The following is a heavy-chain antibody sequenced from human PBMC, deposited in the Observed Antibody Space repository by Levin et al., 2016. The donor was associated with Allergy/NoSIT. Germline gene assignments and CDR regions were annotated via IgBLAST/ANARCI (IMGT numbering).Heavy chain of an antibody. D-gene: IGHD5-18*01. J-gene: IGHJ6*02. Sequence: WVRQAPGQGLEWMGGIIPIFGTANYAQKFQGRVTITADKSTSTAYMELSSLRSEDTAVYYCARDIGIQLWFRWGYGMDVWGQGTTVTVSS. CDR3: ARDIGIQLWFRWGYGMDV. V-gene: IGHV1-69*06. CDR2: IIPIFGTA.